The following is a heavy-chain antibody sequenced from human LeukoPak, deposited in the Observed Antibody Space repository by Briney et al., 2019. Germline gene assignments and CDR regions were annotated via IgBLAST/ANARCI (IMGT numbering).Heavy chain of an antibody. V-gene: IGHV1-18*01. CDR3: ARDSRSPGPVFSDY. CDR2: ISAYDAKT. J-gene: IGHJ4*02. Sequence: PAASVMVSCRASGYTFVRHGVNWVRQAPGPGLEWMGWISAYDAKTHYAERLQRRVTMTRGISASTVYMELRSLTSDDTAVYYCARDSRSPGPVFSDYWGQGTLVTVSS. CDR1: GYTFVRHG. D-gene: IGHD1-14*01.